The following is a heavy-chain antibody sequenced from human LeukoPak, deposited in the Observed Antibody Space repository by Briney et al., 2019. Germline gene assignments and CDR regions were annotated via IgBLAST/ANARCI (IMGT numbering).Heavy chain of an antibody. CDR3: ERVLGARGLCFYY. V-gene: IGHV3-7*03. J-gene: IGHJ4*02. CDR1: GFIFNNHW. CDR2: TKEDGSEK. Sequence: QPGGSLILSCAASGFIFNNHWMSGVRQAPGKGLEWVASTKEDGSEKYYVDSVKGRFTIARDKAKNSLYLQMNSLRAEDTAVYYCERVLGARGLCFYYWGQGTLVSVSS. D-gene: IGHD3-10*01.